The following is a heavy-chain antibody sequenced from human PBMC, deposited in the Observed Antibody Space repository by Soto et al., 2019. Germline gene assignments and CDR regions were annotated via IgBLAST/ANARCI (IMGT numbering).Heavy chain of an antibody. V-gene: IGHV3-30-3*01. D-gene: IGHD3-3*01. Sequence: QVQLAESGGGVVQPGRSLRLSCAASGFTFSSYAMHWVRQAPGKGLEWVAVISYDGSNKYYADSVKGRFTISRDNSKNTLYLQMNSLRAEDTAVYYCARGTPNDFWSGYYIYYYGMDVWGQGTTVTVSS. CDR3: ARGTPNDFWSGYYIYYYGMDV. J-gene: IGHJ6*02. CDR1: GFTFSSYA. CDR2: ISYDGSNK.